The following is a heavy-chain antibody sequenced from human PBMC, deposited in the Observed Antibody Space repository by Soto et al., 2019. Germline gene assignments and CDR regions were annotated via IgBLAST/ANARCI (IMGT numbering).Heavy chain of an antibody. CDR2: IYYSGST. CDR1: GGSISSYY. CDR3: ARAPTDSNYVLAFDS. V-gene: IGHV4-59*01. J-gene: IGHJ4*02. Sequence: PSETLSLTCTVSGGSISSYYWSWIRQPPGKGLEWIGYIYYSGSTNYNPSLKSRVTISVDTSKNQFSLKLSSVTAADTAVYYCARAPTDSNYVLAFDSWGQGTLVTVSS. D-gene: IGHD4-4*01.